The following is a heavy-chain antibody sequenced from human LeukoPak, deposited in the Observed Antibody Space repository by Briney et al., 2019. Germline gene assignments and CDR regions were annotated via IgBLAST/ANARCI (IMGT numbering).Heavy chain of an antibody. CDR3: ARRRYYDSTGYFD. CDR1: GGFISSSSYY. J-gene: IGHJ1*01. V-gene: IGHV4-39*02. CDR2: IYYSGRT. D-gene: IGHD3-22*01. Sequence: SETLSLTCTVSGGFISSSSYYWGWIRQPSGKGLEWIGDIYYSGRTYYNPPLRSRVSISLDTSMNHFSLTLSSVTAADTAVYYCARRRYYDSTGYFDWGRGSLVIVSS.